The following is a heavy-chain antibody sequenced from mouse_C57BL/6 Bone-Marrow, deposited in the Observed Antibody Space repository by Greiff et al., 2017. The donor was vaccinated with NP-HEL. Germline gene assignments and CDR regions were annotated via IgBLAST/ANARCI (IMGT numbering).Heavy chain of an antibody. J-gene: IGHJ1*03. CDR3: ARWGSRRYFDV. CDR2: IDPSDSET. Sequence: VQLQQPGAELVRPGSSVKLSCKASGYTFTSYWMHWVKQRPIQGLEWIGNIDPSDSETHYNQKFKDKATLTVDKSSSTAYMQLSSLTSEDSAVYYCARWGSRRYFDVWGTGTTVTVSS. V-gene: IGHV1-52*01. D-gene: IGHD1-1*01. CDR1: GYTFTSYW.